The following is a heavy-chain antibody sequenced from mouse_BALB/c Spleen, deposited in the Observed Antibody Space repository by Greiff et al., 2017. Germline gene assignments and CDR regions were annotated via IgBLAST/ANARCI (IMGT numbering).Heavy chain of an antibody. J-gene: IGHJ3*01. D-gene: IGHD1-2*01. CDR1: GYTFTSYW. CDR2: INPSTGYT. Sequence: QVQLQQSGAELAKPGASVKMSCKASGYTFTSYWMHWVKQRPGQGLEWIGYINPSTGYTEYNQKFKDEATLTADKSSSTAYMQLSSLTSEDSAVYYCARDTTATYWGQGTLVTVSA. V-gene: IGHV1-7*01. CDR3: ARDTTATY.